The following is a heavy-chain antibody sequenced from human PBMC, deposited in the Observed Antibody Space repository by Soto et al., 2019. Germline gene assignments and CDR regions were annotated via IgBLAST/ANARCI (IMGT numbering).Heavy chain of an antibody. D-gene: IGHD3-10*01. Sequence: QVQLQQWGAGLLKPSETLSLTCAVYGGSFSGYYWSWIRQPPGKGLEWIGEINHSGSTNYNPSLESRVTISGDTSKNQFSLKLSSVTAADTAVYYCARGRITMVRGRNWFDPWGQGTLVTVSS. J-gene: IGHJ5*02. V-gene: IGHV4-34*01. CDR3: ARGRITMVRGRNWFDP. CDR2: INHSGST. CDR1: GGSFSGYY.